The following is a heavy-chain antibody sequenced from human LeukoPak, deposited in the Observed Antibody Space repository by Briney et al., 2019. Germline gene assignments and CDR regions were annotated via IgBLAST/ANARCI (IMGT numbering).Heavy chain of an antibody. CDR1: GFTFSTYA. V-gene: IGHV3-48*01. CDR3: ARDGYDFWSGYPTTVDF. J-gene: IGHJ4*02. CDR2: ISSSSNTI. D-gene: IGHD3-3*01. Sequence: GGSLRLSCAASGFTFSTYAMNWVRQAPGKGLEWVSYISSSSNTIYYADSVQGRFTISRDNANNSLYLQMNSLRAEDTAVYYCARDGYDFWSGYPTTVDFWGRELWSPSPQ.